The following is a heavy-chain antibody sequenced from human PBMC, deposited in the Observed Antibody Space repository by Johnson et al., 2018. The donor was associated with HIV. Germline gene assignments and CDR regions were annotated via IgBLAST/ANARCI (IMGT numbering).Heavy chain of an antibody. D-gene: IGHD6-13*01. Sequence: QVQLVESGGGVVQPGGSLRLSCAASGFTFSSYGMHWVRQAPGKGLEWVTFIRYDGSNKYYADSVKGRFTISRDNSKNTLYLQMNSLRAEDTAVYYCATRQQLVPGACDSWGQGTMVTVSS. CDR1: GFTFSSYG. V-gene: IGHV3-30*02. J-gene: IGHJ3*02. CDR3: ATRQQLVPGACDS. CDR2: IRYDGSNK.